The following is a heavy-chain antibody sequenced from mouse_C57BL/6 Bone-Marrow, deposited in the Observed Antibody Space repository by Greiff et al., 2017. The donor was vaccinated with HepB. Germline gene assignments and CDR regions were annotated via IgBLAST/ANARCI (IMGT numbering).Heavy chain of an antibody. J-gene: IGHJ2*01. CDR3: ARSYSKRAPDY. CDR1: GYTFTSYW. D-gene: IGHD2-5*01. Sequence: QVQLQQPGAELVKPGASVKLSCKASGYTFTSYWMHWVKQRPGQGLEWIGMIHPNSGSTNYNEKFKSKATLTVDKSSSTAYMQLSSLTSEDSAVYYCARSYSKRAPDYWGQGTTLTVSS. CDR2: IHPNSGST. V-gene: IGHV1-64*01.